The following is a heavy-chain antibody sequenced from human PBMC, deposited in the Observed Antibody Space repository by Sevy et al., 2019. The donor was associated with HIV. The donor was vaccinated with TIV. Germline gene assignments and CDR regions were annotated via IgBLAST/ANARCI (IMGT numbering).Heavy chain of an antibody. CDR2: INYSGIT. D-gene: IGHD6-13*01. CDR1: GASISSSGYY. J-gene: IGHJ4*02. CDR3: VGPKLTYTNSWHYLDY. V-gene: IGHV4-39*01. Sequence: SETLSLTCTVSGASISSSGYYWGWIRQPPGKGLEWIASINYSGITFYNPSLKSRVTISADTSKNQFSLRLSSVTAAGSSIYFCVGPKLTYTNSWHYLDYWGQGTVVTVSS.